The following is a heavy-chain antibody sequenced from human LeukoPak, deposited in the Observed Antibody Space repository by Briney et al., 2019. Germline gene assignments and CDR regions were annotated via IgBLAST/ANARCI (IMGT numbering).Heavy chain of an antibody. Sequence: SETLSLTCTVSGGSISSSSYYWGWIRQPPGKGLEWIGSIYYSGSTYYNPSLKSRVTISVDTSKNQFSLKLSSVTAADTAVYYCARQYQLLLGNWFDPWGQGTLVTVSS. J-gene: IGHJ5*02. CDR1: GGSISSSSYY. V-gene: IGHV4-39*01. D-gene: IGHD2-2*01. CDR2: IYYSGST. CDR3: ARQYQLLLGNWFDP.